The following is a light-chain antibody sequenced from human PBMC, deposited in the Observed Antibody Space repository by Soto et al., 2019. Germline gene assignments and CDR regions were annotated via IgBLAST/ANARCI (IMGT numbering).Light chain of an antibody. CDR1: SNDVGGYNY. V-gene: IGLV2-14*03. CDR2: DVR. Sequence: QSALTQPASVSGSPGQSITISCTGTSNDVGGYNYVSWYQQHPDTAPKLIIYDVRYWPSGVSNRFSGSKSGNTASLTISGLQAEDEADYYCSAYTSSSTPYVFGSGTKITVL. CDR3: SAYTSSSTPYV. J-gene: IGLJ1*01.